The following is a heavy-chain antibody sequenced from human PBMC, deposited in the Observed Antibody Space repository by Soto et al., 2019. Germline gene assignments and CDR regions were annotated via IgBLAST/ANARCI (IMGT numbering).Heavy chain of an antibody. Sequence: QVQLVQSGTEVKKPGASVKVSCKASGFTFTSYYMHWVRQAPGQGLEWMGIINPAGGTTNYAQSLQGRVNMTRDTSTSTVYMELSSMRSEDTAVYYCAMRSTEGAYYYMDVWGKGTTVTVS. D-gene: IGHD2-2*01. CDR2: INPAGGTT. J-gene: IGHJ6*03. V-gene: IGHV1-46*03. CDR3: AMRSTEGAYYYMDV. CDR1: GFTFTSYY.